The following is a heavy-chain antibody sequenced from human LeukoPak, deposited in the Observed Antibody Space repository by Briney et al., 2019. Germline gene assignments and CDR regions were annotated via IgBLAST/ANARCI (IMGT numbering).Heavy chain of an antibody. D-gene: IGHD3-22*01. CDR1: GFTFSSYG. CDR2: ISYDGSNK. CDR3: AKDPKERDYYDSSGYYPPPEYFQH. J-gene: IGHJ1*01. V-gene: IGHV3-30*18. Sequence: PGRSLRLSCAASGFTFSSYGMHWVRQAPGKGLEWVAVISYDGSNKYYADSVKGRFTISRDNSKNTLYLQMNSLRAGDTAVYYCAKDPKERDYYDSSGYYPPPEYFQHWGQGTLVTVSS.